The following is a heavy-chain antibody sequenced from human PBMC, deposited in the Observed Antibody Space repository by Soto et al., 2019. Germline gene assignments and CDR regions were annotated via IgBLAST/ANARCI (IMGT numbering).Heavy chain of an antibody. CDR2: ISSSSTI. CDR1: GFTFSSYS. V-gene: IGHV3-48*01. CDR3: ARDTFTIFGVVTPY. D-gene: IGHD3-3*01. Sequence: PGGSLRLSCAASGFTFSSYSMNWVRQAPGRGLEWVSYISSSSTIYYADSVKGRFTISRDNAKNSLYLQMNSLRAEDTAVYYCARDTFTIFGVVTPYWGQGTLVTVSS. J-gene: IGHJ4*02.